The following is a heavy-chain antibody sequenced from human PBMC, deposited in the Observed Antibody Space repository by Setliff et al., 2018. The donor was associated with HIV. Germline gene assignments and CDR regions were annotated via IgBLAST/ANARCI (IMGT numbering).Heavy chain of an antibody. V-gene: IGHV1-46*01. CDR1: GYIFTSHK. Sequence: ASVKVSCKASGYIFTSHKIHWVRQAPGQWLEWMGIITPSDSYTVYAQKFQGRVTMTRDTSTSTVYMELSSLRSDDTAVYYCARDNIIWSKDYWGQGTLVTVSS. J-gene: IGHJ4*02. D-gene: IGHD3-10*01. CDR3: ARDNIIWSKDY. CDR2: ITPSDSYT.